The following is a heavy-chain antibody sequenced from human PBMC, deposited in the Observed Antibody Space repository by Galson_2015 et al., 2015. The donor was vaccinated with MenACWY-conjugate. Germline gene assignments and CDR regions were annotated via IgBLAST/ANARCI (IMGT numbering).Heavy chain of an antibody. CDR2: VSYDGSNK. J-gene: IGHJ4*02. Sequence: SLRLSCAASGFTFSNYGMHWVRQAPGKGLEWVAVVSYDGSNKYYADSVKGRFTISRDNSKNTLYLQMNSLRPEDTAVYYCAKDLTRYCSGGGCDNFDYWGQGTLVTVSP. CDR3: AKDLTRYCSGGGCDNFDY. V-gene: IGHV3-30*18. CDR1: GFTFSNYG. D-gene: IGHD2-15*01.